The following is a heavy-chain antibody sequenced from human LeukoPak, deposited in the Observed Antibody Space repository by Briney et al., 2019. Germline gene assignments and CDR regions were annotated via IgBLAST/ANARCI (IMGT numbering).Heavy chain of an antibody. CDR2: IYHSGST. D-gene: IGHD3-22*01. V-gene: IGHV4-30-2*01. Sequence: PSETLSLTCAVSGVSISSGGYSWSWIRQPPGKGLEWIGYIYHSGSTYYNPSLKSRVTISVDRSKNQFSLKLSSVTAADTAVYYCARGYYDSSGYYPPAFDIWGQGTMVTVSS. CDR3: ARGYYDSSGYYPPAFDI. CDR1: GVSISSGGYS. J-gene: IGHJ3*02.